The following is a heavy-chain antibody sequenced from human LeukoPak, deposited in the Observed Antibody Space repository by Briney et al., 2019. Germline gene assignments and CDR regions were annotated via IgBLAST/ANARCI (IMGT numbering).Heavy chain of an antibody. CDR3: ARQGPLTTAVTTRTNPFDY. CDR1: GGSISSSY. V-gene: IGHV4-59*08. J-gene: IGHJ4*02. D-gene: IGHD4-11*01. Sequence: PSETLSLTCTVSGGSISSSYWSWIRQPPGKGLEWIGYIYYSGSTSYNPSLKSRVTISVDTSKNQFSLKLHSVTAADTAVYYCARQGPLTTAVTTRTNPFDYWGQGTLVTVSS. CDR2: IYYSGST.